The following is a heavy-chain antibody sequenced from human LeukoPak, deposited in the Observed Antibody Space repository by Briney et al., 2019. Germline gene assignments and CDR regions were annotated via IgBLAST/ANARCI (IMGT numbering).Heavy chain of an antibody. Sequence: GGSLRLSCAASGFTFSSHWMHWVRQVPGRGLVWVSRINSDGSSTNYADSVKGRFTISRDNAKNTLYLQMNSLRAEDTAIYFCARGFTGFTSGWNDYWGQGTLVTVSS. V-gene: IGHV3-74*01. CDR1: GFTFSSHW. D-gene: IGHD6-19*01. J-gene: IGHJ4*02. CDR2: INSDGSST. CDR3: ARGFTGFTSGWNDY.